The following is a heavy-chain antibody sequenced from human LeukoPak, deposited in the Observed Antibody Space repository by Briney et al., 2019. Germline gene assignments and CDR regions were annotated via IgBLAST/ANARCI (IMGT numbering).Heavy chain of an antibody. CDR1: GGSITGYY. V-gene: IGHV4-4*07. CDR2: IYTSGST. CDR3: ARGSHYGGNNFDY. D-gene: IGHD4-23*01. Sequence: SETPSLTCTVSGGSITGYYWSWIRQPAGKGLEWIGRIYTSGSTNYSPSLKSRVTMSVDTSKNQFSLKLSSVTAADTAVYYCARGSHYGGNNFDYWGQGTLVTVSS. J-gene: IGHJ4*02.